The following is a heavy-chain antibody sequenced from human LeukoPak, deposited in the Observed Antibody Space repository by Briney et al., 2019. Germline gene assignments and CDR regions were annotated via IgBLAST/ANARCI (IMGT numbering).Heavy chain of an antibody. D-gene: IGHD1-26*01. CDR3: ARDSDSGTSWTNWLDP. CDR2: INPNSGDT. CDR1: GYTFTDYY. J-gene: IGHJ5*02. V-gene: IGHV1-2*02. Sequence: GASVKVSCKSSGYTFTDYYMHWVRQAPGQGLQWMGWINPNSGDTNYAQNFQGRVTMTRDTSISTAYMELSRLRSGDTAFYYCARDSDSGTSWTNWLDPWGQGTLVTVSS.